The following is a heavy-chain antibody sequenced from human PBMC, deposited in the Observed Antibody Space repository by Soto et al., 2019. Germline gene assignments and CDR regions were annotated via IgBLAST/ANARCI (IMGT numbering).Heavy chain of an antibody. V-gene: IGHV3-30*18. CDR2: ISNDGSNK. D-gene: IGHD5-18*01. Sequence: QVQLVESGGGVVQPGKSLRLSCAASGFTFSSYGMHWVRQAPGKGLEWVAVISNDGSNKYYADSVKGRLIISRDSSENTLYLKMNSLRTEDTAVYYCAKGRGADGYSTVEYWGQGTLVTVSS. J-gene: IGHJ4*02. CDR3: AKGRGADGYSTVEY. CDR1: GFTFSSYG.